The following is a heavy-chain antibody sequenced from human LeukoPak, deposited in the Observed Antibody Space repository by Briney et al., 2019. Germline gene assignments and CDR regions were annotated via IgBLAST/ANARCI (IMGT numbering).Heavy chain of an antibody. CDR3: AKDVGYSSGWYGGY. CDR1: GFTFSSYG. J-gene: IGHJ4*02. V-gene: IGHV3-30*18. CDR2: ISYDGSNK. Sequence: GGSLRLSCAASGFTFSSYGMHWVRQAPGKGLQWVAVISYDGSNKYYADSVKGRFTISRDNSKNTLYLQMNSLRAEDTAVYYCAKDVGYSSGWYGGYWGQGTLVTVSS. D-gene: IGHD6-19*01.